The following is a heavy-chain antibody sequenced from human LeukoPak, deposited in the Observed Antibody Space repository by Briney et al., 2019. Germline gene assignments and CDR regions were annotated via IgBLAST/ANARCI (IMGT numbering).Heavy chain of an antibody. J-gene: IGHJ4*02. D-gene: IGHD3-22*01. CDR2: ISYDGSNK. CDR1: GFTFSSYS. Sequence: PGGSLRLSCAASGFTFSSYSMNWVRQAPGKGLEWVAVISYDGSNKYYADSVKGRFTISRDNSKNTLYLQMNSLRAEDTAVYYCARDHYDSSGYPNLRFDYWGQGTLVTVSS. CDR3: ARDHYDSSGYPNLRFDY. V-gene: IGHV3-30*03.